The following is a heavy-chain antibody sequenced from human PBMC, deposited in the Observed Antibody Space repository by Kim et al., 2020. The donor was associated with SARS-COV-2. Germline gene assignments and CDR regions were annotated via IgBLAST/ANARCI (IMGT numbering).Heavy chain of an antibody. J-gene: IGHJ4*02. D-gene: IGHD6-13*01. CDR1: GFAFSSYG. V-gene: IGHV3-30*18. Sequence: GGSLRLSCAASGFAFSSYGMHWVRQAPGKGLERVAFISYDGSSKIYADSVKGRFTISRDNSKNTEYLQMNSLRAEDTAVYYCTKGRGSSDWYVTPEFDYWGQGTLVTVSS. CDR2: ISYDGSSK. CDR3: TKGRGSSDWYVTPEFDY.